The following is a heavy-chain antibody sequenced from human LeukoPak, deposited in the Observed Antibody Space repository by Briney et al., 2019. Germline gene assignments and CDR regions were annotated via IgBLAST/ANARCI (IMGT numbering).Heavy chain of an antibody. V-gene: IGHV1-46*01. CDR1: GYTFTSYY. CDR3: ARAQGYCSSTSCSTFDY. D-gene: IGHD2-2*01. Sequence: GSSVTVSFKASGYTFTSYYMHWLRQAPGQRLQWMRITNPTGGSTSYAQNFQGRVTMTRSTRTGYMELSSLRSEDRAVYYCARAQGYCSSTSCSTFDYWGQGTLVTVSS. J-gene: IGHJ4*02. CDR2: TNPTGGST.